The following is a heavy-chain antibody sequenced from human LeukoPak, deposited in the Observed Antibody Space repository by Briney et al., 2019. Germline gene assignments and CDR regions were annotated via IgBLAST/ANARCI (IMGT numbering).Heavy chain of an antibody. CDR1: GFTFSSYA. V-gene: IGHV3-23*01. CDR2: ISGSGGST. J-gene: IGHJ6*03. D-gene: IGHD2-2*01. Sequence: PGGSLRLSCAASGFTFSSYAMSWVRQAPGKGLEWVSTISGSGGSTYYADSVKGRFTISRDNSRNTLYLQVNSLRAEDTAVYHCAKAIRTSCYGCNMDVWGKGTTVTVSS. CDR3: AKAIRTSCYGCNMDV.